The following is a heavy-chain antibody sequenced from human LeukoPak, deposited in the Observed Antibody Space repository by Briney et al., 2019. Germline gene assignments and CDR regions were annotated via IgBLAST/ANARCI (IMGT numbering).Heavy chain of an antibody. V-gene: IGHV7-4-1*02. CDR1: GYTFTSYT. D-gene: IGHD3-3*01. Sequence: ASVKVSCKASGYTFTSYTMKWVRQAPGQGLEWVGWINTNTGKSTYAQGFTGRFVFSLDTSVSTTYLQINSLKAEDTAVYYCARGGSEYAFWSVQRSNWFDPWGQGTLITVSS. CDR3: ARGGSEYAFWSVQRSNWFDP. J-gene: IGHJ5*02. CDR2: INTNTGKS.